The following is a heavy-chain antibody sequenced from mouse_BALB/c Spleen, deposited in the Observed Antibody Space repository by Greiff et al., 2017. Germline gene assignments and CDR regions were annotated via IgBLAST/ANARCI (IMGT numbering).Heavy chain of an antibody. V-gene: IGHV5-4*02. J-gene: IGHJ2*01. Sequence: EVKLVESGGGLVKLGGSLKLSCAASGFTFSSYYMYWVRQTPEKRLEWVATISDGGSYTYYPDSVKGRFTISRDNAKNNLYLQMSSLKSEDTAMYYCAREGYGNPFDYWGQGTTLTVSS. CDR3: AREGYGNPFDY. CDR2: ISDGGSYT. CDR1: GFTFSSYY. D-gene: IGHD2-10*02.